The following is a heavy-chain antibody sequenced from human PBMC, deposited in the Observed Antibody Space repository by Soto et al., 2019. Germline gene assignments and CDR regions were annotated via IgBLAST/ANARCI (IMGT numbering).Heavy chain of an antibody. CDR3: ARDGAKQQLVTHYYGMDV. V-gene: IGHV1-18*01. J-gene: IGHJ6*02. D-gene: IGHD6-13*01. Sequence: QVQLVQSGAEVKKPGASVKVSCKASGYTFTSYGISWVRQAPGQGLEWMGWISAYNGNTNYAQKLQGRVTMTTDPSPSTAYMELRSLRSDDTAVYYCARDGAKQQLVTHYYGMDVWGQGTTVTVSS. CDR2: ISAYNGNT. CDR1: GYTFTSYG.